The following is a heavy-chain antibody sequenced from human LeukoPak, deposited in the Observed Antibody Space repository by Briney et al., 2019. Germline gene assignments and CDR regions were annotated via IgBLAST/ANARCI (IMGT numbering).Heavy chain of an antibody. J-gene: IGHJ4*02. CDR2: ISSSGSGT. CDR3: AKGGSSWSRWDY. V-gene: IGHV3-23*01. Sequence: GGSLRLSCAASGFTFSSFAMSWVRQAPGKGLEWVSTISSSGSGTYYADSVKGRFTISRDNSNNALYLQMNSPRAEDTAVYFCAKGGSSWSRWDYWGQGTLVTVSS. D-gene: IGHD6-13*01. CDR1: GFTFSSFA.